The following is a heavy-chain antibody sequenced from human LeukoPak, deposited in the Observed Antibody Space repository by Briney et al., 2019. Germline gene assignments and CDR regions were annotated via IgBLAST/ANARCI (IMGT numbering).Heavy chain of an antibody. D-gene: IGHD6-13*01. CDR3: AKDNVAAAGRYFDY. V-gene: IGHV3-30*18. Sequence: GGSLRLSCAASGFTFRSYGMHWVRQAPGKGLEWVAFISYGGSNKYYADSVKGRFTISRDNSKNTLYLQMNSLRAEDTAVYYCAKDNVAAAGRYFDYWGQGTLVTVSS. J-gene: IGHJ4*02. CDR1: GFTFRSYG. CDR2: ISYGGSNK.